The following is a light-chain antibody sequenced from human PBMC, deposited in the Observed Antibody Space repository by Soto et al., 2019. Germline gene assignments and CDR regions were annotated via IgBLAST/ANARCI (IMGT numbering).Light chain of an antibody. V-gene: IGKV1-5*01. Sequence: DIQMTQSPSTLSASVGDRVTITCRASQSISSWLAWYQQKPGKAPKLLIYDASSLESGVPLRFSGSGSGTEFTLTISSLQPDDFATYYCHQYNSYSWTFGQGTKVEIK. CDR2: DAS. CDR1: QSISSW. CDR3: HQYNSYSWT. J-gene: IGKJ1*01.